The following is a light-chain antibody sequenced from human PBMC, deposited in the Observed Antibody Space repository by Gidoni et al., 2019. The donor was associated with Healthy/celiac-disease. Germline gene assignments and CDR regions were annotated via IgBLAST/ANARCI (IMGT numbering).Light chain of an antibody. J-gene: IGKJ2*01. Sequence: ESELTQSPRTLSLSPGERATLSCRASQSVRSSYLAWYQQKPGQAPRLLIYGASSRATGIPYRFSGSGSGTDFTLTISRLEPEDFAVYYCQQYGSSPRTFGQGTKLEIK. V-gene: IGKV3-20*01. CDR3: QQYGSSPRT. CDR1: QSVRSSY. CDR2: GAS.